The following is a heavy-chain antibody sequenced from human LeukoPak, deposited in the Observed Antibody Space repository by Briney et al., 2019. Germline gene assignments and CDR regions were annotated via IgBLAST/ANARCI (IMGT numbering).Heavy chain of an antibody. J-gene: IGHJ4*02. Sequence: AGTLSLSCSGSGFTFSTYVMHWLRQAQGKGLEYVSDISSSGDNTSYADSVKGRFTISRDNSKNTLYLQMSSLRADDTAVYYCVRGTGYWGQGTLVTVSS. CDR1: GFTFSTYV. V-gene: IGHV3-64D*06. CDR2: ISSSGDNT. CDR3: VRGTGY.